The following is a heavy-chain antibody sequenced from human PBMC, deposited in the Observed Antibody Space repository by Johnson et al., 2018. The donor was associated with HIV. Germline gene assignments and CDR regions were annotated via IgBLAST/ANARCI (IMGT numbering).Heavy chain of an antibody. CDR2: ISYDGSNK. Sequence: VHLVESGGGVVQPGRSLRLSCAASGFTFSSYAMHWVRQAPGKGLEWVAVISYDGSNKYYADSVKGRFTISRDNSKNTLYLQMNSLRAEDTAVYYCAKDSFFYDSAFDIWGQGTMVTVSS. V-gene: IGHV3-30*18. D-gene: IGHD3-22*01. J-gene: IGHJ3*02. CDR1: GFTFSSYA. CDR3: AKDSFFYDSAFDI.